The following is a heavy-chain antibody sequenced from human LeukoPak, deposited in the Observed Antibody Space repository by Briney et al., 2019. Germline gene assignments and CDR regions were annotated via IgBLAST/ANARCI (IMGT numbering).Heavy chain of an antibody. J-gene: IGHJ5*02. CDR1: GGTFSSYA. CDR2: IIPIFGTA. Sequence: GSSVKVSCKASGGTFSSYAISWVRQAPGQGLEWMGRIIPIFGTANYAQKFQGGVTITADESTSTAYMELSSLRSEDTAVYYCARGQYQLLYEKYNWFDPWGQGTLVTVSS. V-gene: IGHV1-69*15. CDR3: ARGQYQLLYEKYNWFDP. D-gene: IGHD2-2*02.